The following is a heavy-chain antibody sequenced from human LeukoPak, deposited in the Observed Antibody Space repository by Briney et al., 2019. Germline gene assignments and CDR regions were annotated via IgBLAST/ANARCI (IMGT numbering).Heavy chain of an antibody. J-gene: IGHJ4*02. CDR1: GYTFTSYY. D-gene: IGHD5-12*01. V-gene: IGHV1-46*01. CDR3: ARDRDIVSRSRSPSSVDY. Sequence: ASVKVSCKASGYTFTSYYMHWVRQAPGQGLEWMGIINPSGGGTSYAQKFQGRVTMTRDTSTSTVYMELSSLRSEDTAVYYCARDRDIVSRSRSPSSVDYWGQGTLVTVSS. CDR2: INPSGGGT.